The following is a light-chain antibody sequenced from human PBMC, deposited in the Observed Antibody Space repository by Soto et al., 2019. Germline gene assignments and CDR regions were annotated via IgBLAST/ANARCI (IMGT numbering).Light chain of an antibody. Sequence: DVQMTQSPSSVSASVGDSVTITCRASQDISNWLAWYQQKPGEAPNLLISAASNLQNGVPSRFSRDGSGTEFTLTISNLQPEDFATYYFQQANSFPTFGRGTRLEIK. CDR1: QDISNW. J-gene: IGKJ5*01. V-gene: IGKV1-12*01. CDR3: QQANSFPT. CDR2: AAS.